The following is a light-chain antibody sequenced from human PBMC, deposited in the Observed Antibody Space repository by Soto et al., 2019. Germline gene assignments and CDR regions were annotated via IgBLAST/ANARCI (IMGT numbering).Light chain of an antibody. Sequence: QSALTQPTSLSGSPGQSITITCTGTRSDIGAYNFVSWYQQHPGEVPKLMLYDVSIRPSGVSNRFSGSKSGNTASLTISGLQAEDEADYYCTSWTTSTTMIFGGGTEVTVL. CDR1: RSDIGAYNF. CDR3: TSWTTSTTMI. CDR2: DVS. J-gene: IGLJ2*01. V-gene: IGLV2-14*03.